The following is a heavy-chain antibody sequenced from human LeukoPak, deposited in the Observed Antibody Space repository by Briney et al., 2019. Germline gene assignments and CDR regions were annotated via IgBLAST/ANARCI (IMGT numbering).Heavy chain of an antibody. Sequence: ASVKVSCKASVYTFTSYDINWGRQAPGPGLEWLGWMNPNSGNTGYAQKFQGRVTMTKNTSITTAYMELSSLRSEDTAVYYCARALSWTTISYYYMDVWGKGTTVTVSS. CDR1: VYTFTSYD. CDR3: ARALSWTTISYYYMDV. J-gene: IGHJ6*03. D-gene: IGHD2/OR15-2a*01. CDR2: MNPNSGNT. V-gene: IGHV1-8*01.